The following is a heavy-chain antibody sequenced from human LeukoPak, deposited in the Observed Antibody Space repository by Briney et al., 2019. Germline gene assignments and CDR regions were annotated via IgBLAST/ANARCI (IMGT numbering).Heavy chain of an antibody. CDR3: ARDNGGNFPYHDY. J-gene: IGHJ4*02. D-gene: IGHD4-23*01. V-gene: IGHV3-11*01. Sequence: PGGSLRLSCAASGFTFSDYYMSWIRQAPGKGLGWVSYISSSGSTIYYADSVKGRFTISRDNAKNSLYPQMNSLRAEDTAVYYCARDNGGNFPYHDYWGQGTLVTVSS. CDR1: GFTFSDYY. CDR2: ISSSGSTI.